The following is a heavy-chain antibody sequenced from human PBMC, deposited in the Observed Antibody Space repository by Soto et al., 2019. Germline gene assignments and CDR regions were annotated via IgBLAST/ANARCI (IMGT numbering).Heavy chain of an antibody. D-gene: IGHD3-9*01. J-gene: IGHJ6*03. V-gene: IGHV4-34*01. CDR3: ARAIRYFDWLLSYYYMDV. Sequence: SETLSHTCAVYGGSFSGYYWSWIRQPPGKGLEWIGEINHSGSTNYNPSLKSRVTISVDTSKNQFSLKLSSVTAADTAVYYCARAIRYFDWLLSYYYMDVWAKGPRSPSP. CDR1: GGSFSGYY. CDR2: INHSGST.